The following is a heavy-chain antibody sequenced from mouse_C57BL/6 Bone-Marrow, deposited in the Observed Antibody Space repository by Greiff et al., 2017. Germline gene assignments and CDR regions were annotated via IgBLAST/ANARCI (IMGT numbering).Heavy chain of an antibody. V-gene: IGHV2-2*01. D-gene: IGHD2-12*01. CDR1: GFSLTSYG. J-gene: IGHJ4*01. CDR2: IWSGGST. CDR3: ARLRGG. Sequence: VQLVESGPGLVQPSQSLSITCTVSGFSLTSYGVHWVRQSPGKGLEWLGVIWSGGSTDYNAAFISRLSISKDNSKCQVFFKMNSLQADDTAIYYCARLRGGWGQGTSVTVSS.